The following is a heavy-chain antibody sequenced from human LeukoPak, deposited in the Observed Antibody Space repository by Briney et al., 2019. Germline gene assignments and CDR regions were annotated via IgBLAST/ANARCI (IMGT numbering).Heavy chain of an antibody. D-gene: IGHD6-19*01. J-gene: IGHJ4*02. CDR3: ARDPAVAGDY. CDR1: GFTFSSYA. V-gene: IGHV3-30-3*01. CDR2: ISYDGSNK. Sequence: GGSLRLSCAASGFTFSSYAMHWVRQAPGKGLEWAAVISYDGSNKYYADSVKGRLTISRDNSKNTLYLQMNSLRAEDTAVYYCARDPAVAGDYWGQGTLVTVSS.